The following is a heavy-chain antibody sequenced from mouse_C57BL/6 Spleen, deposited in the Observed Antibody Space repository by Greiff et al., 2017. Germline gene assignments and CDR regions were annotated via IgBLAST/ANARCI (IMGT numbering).Heavy chain of an antibody. Sequence: QVQLKQPGAELVKPGASVKVSCKASGYTFTSYWMHWVKQRPGQGLEWIGRIHPSDSDTNYNQKFKGKATLTVDKSSSTAYMQLSSLTSEDSAVYYCAMYGSTDYAMDYWGQGTSVTVSS. V-gene: IGHV1-74*01. CDR3: AMYGSTDYAMDY. D-gene: IGHD1-1*01. J-gene: IGHJ4*01. CDR1: GYTFTSYW. CDR2: IHPSDSDT.